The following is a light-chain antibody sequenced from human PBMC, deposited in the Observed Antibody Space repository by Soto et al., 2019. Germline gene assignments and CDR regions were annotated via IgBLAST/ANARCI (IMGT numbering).Light chain of an antibody. V-gene: IGKV3-20*01. CDR1: QSFSTYS. CDR3: QHYQYGATPPFT. CDR2: AVF. J-gene: IGKJ3*01. Sequence: EIVLTQSPCTLSLSPGERATLSCRASQSFSTYSFVWYQQKPGQAPRLLIYAVFNRATGSPDRFSGSGSGTDFTHTIIRLEREDCAEDYCQHYQYGATPPFTFGPGTKVDIK.